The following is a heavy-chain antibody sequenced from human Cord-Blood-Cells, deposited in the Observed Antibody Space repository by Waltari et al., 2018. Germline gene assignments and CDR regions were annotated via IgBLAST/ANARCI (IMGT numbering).Heavy chain of an antibody. J-gene: IGHJ6*03. D-gene: IGHD3-3*01. V-gene: IGHV4-39*01. CDR3: ARGGGYDFWSGYYYYYYMDV. Sequence: QLQLQESGPGLVKPSETLSLTCTVSVGSISSSSYYWGWIRQHPGKGLEWIGSIYYSGCTYHNPALKIRVTISVDTSKNQFSLKLSSVTAADTAVYYCARGGGYDFWSGYYYYYYMDVWGKGTTVTVSS. CDR2: IYYSGCT. CDR1: VGSISSSSYY.